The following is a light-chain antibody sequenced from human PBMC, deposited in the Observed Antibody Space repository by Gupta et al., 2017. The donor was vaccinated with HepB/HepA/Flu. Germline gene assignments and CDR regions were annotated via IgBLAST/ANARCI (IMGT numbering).Light chain of an antibody. CDR2: DAS. Sequence: TVMKQSPVTLSVSPRERATLSCTASQSVSSSVAWYQQKPGQSPRLLIYDASTRVASIPDRFSGSGYGTEFTLTINSRQSADFAVYFCQQDDQWPSFTFGHGTTVNLK. CDR1: QSVSSS. J-gene: IGKJ3*01. V-gene: IGKV3-15*01. CDR3: QQDDQWPSFT.